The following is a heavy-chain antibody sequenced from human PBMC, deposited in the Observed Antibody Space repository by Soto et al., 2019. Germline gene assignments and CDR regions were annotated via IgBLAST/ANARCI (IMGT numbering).Heavy chain of an antibody. CDR3: ARISTVSSNFDY. D-gene: IGHD6-6*01. Sequence: EVQLLESGGGLVQPGGSLRLSCAASGFTFSSHAMGWGRQAPGKGLEWLSAISANGGSSFYGDSVKGRFTISRDNSKDTLYLQMYSLRVEDTAGYYCARISTVSSNFDYWGQGALVTVAS. CDR1: GFTFSSHA. CDR2: ISANGGSS. V-gene: IGHV3-23*01. J-gene: IGHJ4*02.